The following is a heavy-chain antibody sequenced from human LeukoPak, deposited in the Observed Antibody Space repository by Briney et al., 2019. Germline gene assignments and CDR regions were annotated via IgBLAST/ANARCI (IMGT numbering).Heavy chain of an antibody. Sequence: TGGSLRLSCAASGFTFSSYEMNWVRQAPGKGLERVSYISSSGSTIYYADSVKGRFTISRDNAKNSLYLQMNSLRAEGTAVYYCARQELYGDYYWGQGTLVTVSS. J-gene: IGHJ4*02. D-gene: IGHD4-17*01. V-gene: IGHV3-48*03. CDR3: ARQELYGDYY. CDR2: ISSSGSTI. CDR1: GFTFSSYE.